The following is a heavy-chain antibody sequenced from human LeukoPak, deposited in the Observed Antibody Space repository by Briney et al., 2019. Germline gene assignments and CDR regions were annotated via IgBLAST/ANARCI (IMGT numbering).Heavy chain of an antibody. D-gene: IGHD6-19*01. CDR2: IYYSGST. J-gene: IGHJ4*02. CDR1: GGSIRSSSYY. CDR3: AGQVVAVAGTGYFGY. Sequence: SETLSLTCTVSGGSIRSSSYYWGWIRQPPGKGLEWIGSIYYSGSTYYNASLKSRGTISVDTSKNQFSLKLNSVTAADTAVYFCAGQVVAVAGTGYFGYWGQGTLVTVSS. V-gene: IGHV4-39*01.